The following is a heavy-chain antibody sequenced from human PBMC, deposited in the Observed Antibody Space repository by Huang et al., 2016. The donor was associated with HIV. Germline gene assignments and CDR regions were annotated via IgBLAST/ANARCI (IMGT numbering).Heavy chain of an antibody. Sequence: QVTLRESGPALVKPTQTLTLTCTFSGFSLSSSGLSVNWIRQPPGKALEWLARIDWDDEEYYNTSLEPRLTISKDTDKSQVVLTMTNMDPVDTATYYCARIRSSNSFFDYWGQGTVVTVSS. D-gene: IGHD6-13*01. CDR1: GFSLSSSGLS. V-gene: IGHV2-70*15. J-gene: IGHJ4*02. CDR3: ARIRSSNSFFDY. CDR2: IDWDDEE.